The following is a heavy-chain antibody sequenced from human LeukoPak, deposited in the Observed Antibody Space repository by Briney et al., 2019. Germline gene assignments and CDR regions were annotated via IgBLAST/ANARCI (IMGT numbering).Heavy chain of an antibody. D-gene: IGHD6-19*01. V-gene: IGHV3-23*01. CDR2: ICCSGGRT. CDR1: GFTFSSYA. CDR3: AKSSSGWFEYYYYMDV. Sequence: GGSLRLSCAASGFTFSSYAMSWIRQPPGKALEWVSAICCSGGRTYYADPVQGRFTISRDNTKNALYLQMNSLRAEDTAVYYYAKSSSGWFEYYYYMDVWGKGTTVTVSS. J-gene: IGHJ6*03.